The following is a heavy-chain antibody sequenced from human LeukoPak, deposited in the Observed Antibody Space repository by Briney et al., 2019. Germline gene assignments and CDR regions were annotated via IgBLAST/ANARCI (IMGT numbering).Heavy chain of an antibody. Sequence: ASVKVSCKASGGTFSSYAISWVRQAPGQGLEWMGWINPNSGGTNYAQKFQGRVTMTRDTSISTAYMELSRLRSDDTAVYYCARDHSSYIDYWGQGTLVTVSS. D-gene: IGHD6-6*01. CDR3: ARDHSSYIDY. CDR1: GGTFSSYA. CDR2: INPNSGGT. J-gene: IGHJ4*02. V-gene: IGHV1-2*02.